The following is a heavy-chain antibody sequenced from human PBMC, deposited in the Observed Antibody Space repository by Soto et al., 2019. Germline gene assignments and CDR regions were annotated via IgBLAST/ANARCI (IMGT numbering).Heavy chain of an antibody. J-gene: IGHJ4*02. Sequence: EVQLVESGGGSVQPGGSLRLPCAASGFTFSDYSMNWVRQAPGKGLEWVSYISGSSSTFYYADSVKGRFTISRDDAKNSLYLQMTSLRDEDTAVYYCASSGSRIDYWGQGTLVTVSS. D-gene: IGHD5-12*01. CDR2: ISGSSSTF. CDR1: GFTFSDYS. V-gene: IGHV3-48*02. CDR3: ASSGSRIDY.